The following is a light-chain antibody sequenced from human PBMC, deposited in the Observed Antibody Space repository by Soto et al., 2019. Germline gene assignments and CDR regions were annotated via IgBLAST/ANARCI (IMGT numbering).Light chain of an antibody. CDR3: QQYGRSLS. Sequence: EIVLTQSPGTLSLSPGERVTPSCRPSQSVSSSNLAWYQQKPGQAPRLLIYAASSRATGIPDRFSGRGSGTDFTLTISRLEPEDSAVYYCQQYGRSLSFGGGTKVDIK. V-gene: IGKV3-20*01. CDR1: QSVSSSN. CDR2: AAS. J-gene: IGKJ4*01.